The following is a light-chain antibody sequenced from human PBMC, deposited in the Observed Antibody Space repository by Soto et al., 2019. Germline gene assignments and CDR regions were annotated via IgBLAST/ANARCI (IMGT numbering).Light chain of an antibody. CDR2: EVS. Sequence: SVLTQPASVSGSPGQSITISCTGASSDIGSYNYVSWYQQHLGKAPKLIIYEVSNRPSGVSNRLSGSKSGNTASLTISGLQTEDEADYYCSSYTGTTTVFGGGTKVTVL. CDR1: SSDIGSYNY. CDR3: SSYTGTTTV. J-gene: IGLJ3*02. V-gene: IGLV2-14*01.